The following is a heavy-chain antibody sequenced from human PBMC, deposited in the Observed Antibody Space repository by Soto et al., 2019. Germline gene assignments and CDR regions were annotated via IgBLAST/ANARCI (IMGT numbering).Heavy chain of an antibody. V-gene: IGHV2-5*02. D-gene: IGHD6-19*01. CDR1: GFSLTTSAVG. CDR2: RYWDDDN. J-gene: IGHJ4*02. CDR3: AHGSGWLFDY. Sequence: QITLKESGPTLVKPTQTLTLPCTFSGFSLTTSAVGVGWIRQPPGKALEWLALRYWDDDNQYSPSLRNRLTLTKDTSKNQVVLTMTNMDPVDTATYYCAHGSGWLFDYWGQGTLVTVSS.